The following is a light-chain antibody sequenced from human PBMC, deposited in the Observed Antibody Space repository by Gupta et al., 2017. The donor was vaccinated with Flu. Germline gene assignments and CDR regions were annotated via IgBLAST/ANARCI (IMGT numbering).Light chain of an antibody. CDR1: SSNIGGYD. J-gene: IGLJ2*01. V-gene: IGLV1-51*01. CDR2: DND. Sequence: QSVLTQPPSVSAAPGQKVTISCSGSSSNIGGYDVSWYHQLPGTAPKLLIYDNDKRPSGIPDRFSGSRSGTSATLGITGLQTGDEAVYYCAVWDTSLTGGVFGGGTKLTVL. CDR3: AVWDTSLTGGV.